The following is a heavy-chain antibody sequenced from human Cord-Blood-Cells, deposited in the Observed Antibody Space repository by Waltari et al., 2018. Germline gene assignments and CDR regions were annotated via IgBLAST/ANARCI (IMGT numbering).Heavy chain of an antibody. Sequence: QLQLQESGPGLVKPSETLSLTCTVSGGSISSSSYYWGWIRQPPGKGLEWNGSIYYSGSTYYNPSLKSRVTISVDTSKNQFSLKLSSVTAADTAVYYCPLSYYYGSGIGAFDIWGQGTMVTVSS. CDR2: IYYSGST. CDR1: GGSISSSSYY. J-gene: IGHJ3*02. V-gene: IGHV4-39*07. D-gene: IGHD3-10*01. CDR3: PLSYYYGSGIGAFDI.